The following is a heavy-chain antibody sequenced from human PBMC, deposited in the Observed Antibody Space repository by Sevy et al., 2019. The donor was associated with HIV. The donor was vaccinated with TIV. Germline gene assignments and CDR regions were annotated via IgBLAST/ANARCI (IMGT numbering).Heavy chain of an antibody. CDR1: GGTFSSYA. CDR2: IIPIFGTA. J-gene: IGHJ6*02. Sequence: ASVKVSCKASGGTFSSYAISWVRRAPGQGLEWMGGIIPIFGTANYAQKFQGRVTITADESTSTAYMELSSLRSEDTAVYYCARESIFGVVPLSYYYYGMDVWGQGTTVTVSS. D-gene: IGHD3-3*01. V-gene: IGHV1-69*13. CDR3: ARESIFGVVPLSYYYYGMDV.